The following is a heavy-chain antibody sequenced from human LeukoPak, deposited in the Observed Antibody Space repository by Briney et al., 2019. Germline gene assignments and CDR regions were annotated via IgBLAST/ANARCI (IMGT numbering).Heavy chain of an antibody. V-gene: IGHV4-34*01. CDR2: INHSGST. CDR1: GGSFSGYY. Sequence: SETLSLTCAVYGGSFSGYYWSWIRQPPGKGLEWIGEINHSGSTNYNPSLKSRVTISVDTSKNQFSLKLSSVTAADTAVYYCARGKYFQHWGQGTLVTVSS. CDR3: ARGKYFQH. J-gene: IGHJ1*01.